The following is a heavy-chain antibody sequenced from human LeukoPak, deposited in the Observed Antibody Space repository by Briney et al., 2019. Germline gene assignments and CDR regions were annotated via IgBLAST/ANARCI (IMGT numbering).Heavy chain of an antibody. CDR3: ARAYYYGSGRAPFDL. D-gene: IGHD3-10*01. J-gene: IGHJ2*01. V-gene: IGHV1-69*05. Sequence: SVKVSCKASGGTFSSYAISWVRQAPGQGLEWMGGIIPIFGTANYAQKFQGRVTITTDESTSTAYMELSSLRSEDTAVYYCARAYYYGSGRAPFDLWGRGTLVTVSS. CDR2: IIPIFGTA. CDR1: GGTFSSYA.